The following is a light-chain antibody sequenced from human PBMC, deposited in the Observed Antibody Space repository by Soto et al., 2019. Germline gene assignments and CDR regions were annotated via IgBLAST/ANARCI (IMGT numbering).Light chain of an antibody. J-gene: IGLJ3*02. CDR3: QSYDSSLSAWV. CDR1: SSNIGAGYD. V-gene: IGLV1-40*01. CDR2: GNS. Sequence: QSVLTQPPSVSGAPGQRVTISCTGSSSNIGAGYDVHWYKQLPGTAPKLLIFGNSNRPSGVPDRFSGSKSGTSASLAITGLQADDEADYHCQSYDSSLSAWVFGGGTKLTVL.